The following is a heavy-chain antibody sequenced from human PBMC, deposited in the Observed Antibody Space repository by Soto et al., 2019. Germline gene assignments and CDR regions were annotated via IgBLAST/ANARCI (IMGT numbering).Heavy chain of an antibody. J-gene: IGHJ6*02. CDR3: AKAVARDGTFETIAGNYYHGMGV. Sequence: GGSLRLSCAASGFTFSSYAMSWVRQAPGKGLEWVSAISGSGGSTYYADSVKGRITISRDNSKNTLYLQMKSLRAEDTAVYYCAKAVARDGTFETIAGNYYHGMGVWGQGCTVTVSS. CDR2: ISGSGGST. V-gene: IGHV3-23*01. D-gene: IGHD6-19*01. CDR1: GFTFSSYA.